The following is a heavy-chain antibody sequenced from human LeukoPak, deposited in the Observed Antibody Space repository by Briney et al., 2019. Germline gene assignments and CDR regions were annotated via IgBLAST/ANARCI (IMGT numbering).Heavy chain of an antibody. Sequence: ASVKVSCKASGYTFTSYYMHWVRQAPGQGLEWMGIINPSGGSTSYAQKFQGRVTMTRDTSTSTVYMELSSLRSEDTAVYYCASPDPKEYYYDSSGYYYASWGQGTLVTVSS. CDR2: INPSGGST. V-gene: IGHV1-46*01. D-gene: IGHD3-22*01. CDR1: GYTFTSYY. J-gene: IGHJ5*02. CDR3: ASPDPKEYYYDSSGYYYAS.